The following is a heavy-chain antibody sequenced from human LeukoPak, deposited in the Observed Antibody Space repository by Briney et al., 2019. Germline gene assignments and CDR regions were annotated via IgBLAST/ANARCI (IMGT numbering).Heavy chain of an antibody. D-gene: IGHD5-18*01. CDR3: AKDIGDTAMVPRFDY. J-gene: IGHJ4*02. V-gene: IGHV3-9*01. CDR1: GFTFDDYA. CDR2: ISWNSGSI. Sequence: GGSLRLSCAASGFTFDDYAMHWVRHAPAKGLEWVSGISWNSGSIGYADSVKGRFTISRDNAKNSLYLQMNSLRAEDTALYYCAKDIGDTAMVPRFDYWGQGTLVTVSS.